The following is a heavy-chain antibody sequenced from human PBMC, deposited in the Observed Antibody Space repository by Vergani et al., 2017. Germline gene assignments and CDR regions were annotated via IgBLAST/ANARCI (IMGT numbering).Heavy chain of an antibody. CDR3: ARGHDSSGYYYDY. Sequence: QVQLQQWGPGLLKPSETLSLTCAVSGGSISSGGYSWSWIRQPPGKGLEWIGYIYHSGSTYYNPSLKSRVTISVDRSKNQFSLKLSSVTAADTAVYYCARGHDSSGYYYDYWGQGTLVTVSS. CDR2: IYHSGST. V-gene: IGHV4-30-2*01. CDR1: GGSISSGGYS. D-gene: IGHD3-22*01. J-gene: IGHJ4*02.